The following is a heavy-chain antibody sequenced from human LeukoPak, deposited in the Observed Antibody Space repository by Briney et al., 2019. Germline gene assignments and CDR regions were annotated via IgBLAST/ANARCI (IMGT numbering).Heavy chain of an antibody. V-gene: IGHV1-69*05. J-gene: IGHJ2*01. CDR3: ARGEEGAARRYFDL. CDR1: GGIFSAYL. CDR2: IIPVFGTT. Sequence: SVKVSCKASGGIFSAYLFGWVRQAPGQGLEWMGGIIPVFGTTNFAQKFQGRVTFTTDESTSTVYMELSSLRSEDTAVYYCARGEEGAARRYFDLWGRGTLVSVSS. D-gene: IGHD6-6*01.